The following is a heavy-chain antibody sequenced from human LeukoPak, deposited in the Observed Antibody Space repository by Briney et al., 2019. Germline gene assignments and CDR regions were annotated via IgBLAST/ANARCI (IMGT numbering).Heavy chain of an antibody. V-gene: IGHV3-43*01. J-gene: IGHJ3*02. Sequence: PGGSLRLSCAASGFTFDDYTMHWVRQAPGKGLEWVSLISWNGVSTYYADSGKGRFTISRDNSKNSLYLQMNSLRAEDTAVYYCARARAESDYGEGDAFDIWGQGTMVTVSS. D-gene: IGHD4-17*01. CDR3: ARARAESDYGEGDAFDI. CDR1: GFTFDDYT. CDR2: ISWNGVST.